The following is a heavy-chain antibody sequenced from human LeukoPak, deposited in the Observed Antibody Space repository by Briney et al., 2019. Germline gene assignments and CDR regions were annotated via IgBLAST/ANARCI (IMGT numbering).Heavy chain of an antibody. V-gene: IGHV1-8*01. CDR3: ARQGLLSAFDI. Sequence: ASVKVSCKASGYTFTSYDVNWVRQATGQGLEWMGWMNPNSGNTGLAQKFQGRVTLTRDTSLSTAYMELSNLRSDDTAVYYCARQGLLSAFDIWGQGTMVTVSS. CDR2: MNPNSGNT. J-gene: IGHJ3*02. CDR1: GYTFTSYD. D-gene: IGHD6-25*01.